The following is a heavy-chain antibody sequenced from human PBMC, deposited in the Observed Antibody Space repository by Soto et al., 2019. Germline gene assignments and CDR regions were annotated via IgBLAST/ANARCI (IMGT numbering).Heavy chain of an antibody. D-gene: IGHD6-19*01. J-gene: IGHJ6*02. CDR3: ARAKSVAGRGLHYYYGMDV. Sequence: ASVKVSGKASGYTFTGYYMHWVRPAPGQGLAWMGWINPNSGGTNYAQKFQGWVTMTRDTSISTAYMELSRLRSDDTAVYYCARAKSVAGRGLHYYYGMDVWGQGTTVTVSS. V-gene: IGHV1-2*04. CDR1: GYTFTGYY. CDR2: INPNSGGT.